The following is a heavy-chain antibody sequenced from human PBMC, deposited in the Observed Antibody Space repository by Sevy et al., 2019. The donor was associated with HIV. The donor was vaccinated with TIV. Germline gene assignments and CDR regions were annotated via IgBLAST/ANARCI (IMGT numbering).Heavy chain of an antibody. CDR3: ATTKDYYDSSGSPFDY. Sequence: ASVKVSCKVSGSTLTKLSMHWVRQVPGKGLEWMVSFDPEDGETIYARKFQGRVTMTEDTSTDTAYMVLSSLRSDDTAVYYCATTKDYYDSSGSPFDYWGQGTLVTVSS. D-gene: IGHD3-22*01. CDR2: FDPEDGET. J-gene: IGHJ4*02. CDR1: GSTLTKLS. V-gene: IGHV1-24*01.